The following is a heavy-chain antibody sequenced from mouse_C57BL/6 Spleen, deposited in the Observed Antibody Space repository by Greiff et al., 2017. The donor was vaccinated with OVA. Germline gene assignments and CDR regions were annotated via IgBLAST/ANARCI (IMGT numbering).Heavy chain of an antibody. J-gene: IGHJ4*01. V-gene: IGHV5-17*01. CDR2: ISSGSSTI. CDR3: ARNWDVDYAMDY. D-gene: IGHD4-1*01. Sequence: EVKLMESGGGLVKPGGSLKLSCAASGFTFSDYGMHWVRQAPEKGLEWVAYISSGSSTIYYADTVKGRFTISSDNAKNTLCLQMTRLRSEDTAMYYCARNWDVDYAMDYWGQGTSVTVSS. CDR1: GFTFSDYG.